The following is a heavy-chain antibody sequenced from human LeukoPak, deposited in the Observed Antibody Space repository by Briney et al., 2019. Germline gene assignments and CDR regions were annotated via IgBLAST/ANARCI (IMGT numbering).Heavy chain of an antibody. CDR1: GGAISSYY. CDR2: IYYSGGT. J-gene: IGHJ4*02. CDR3: ARDGLFDSSGYYMDS. V-gene: IGHV4-59*01. D-gene: IGHD3-22*01. Sequence: PSETLSLTCTVSGGAISSYYWSWIRQPPGKGLEWIGYIYYSGGTKYNPSLMSRVTISVDRAQRQFSLSLTSVTDADTAVYYCARDGLFDSSGYYMDSWGQGTLVIVSS.